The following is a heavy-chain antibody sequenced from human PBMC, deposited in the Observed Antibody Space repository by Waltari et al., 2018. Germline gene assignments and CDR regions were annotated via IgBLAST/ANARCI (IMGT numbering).Heavy chain of an antibody. CDR3: ATYIGASVGTAAFDV. Sequence: QLQLQESGPRLVRPSETLSLICRVSGVSITSNRHYWAWIRQSPGQVVEWIGTVSYSGTPYISPSLKSRVSVSRDTSKNQVSLILGSVTAADMAVYYCATYIGASVGTAAFDVWGQGTMVTVSS. J-gene: IGHJ3*01. D-gene: IGHD5-12*01. V-gene: IGHV4-39*01. CDR2: VSYSGTP. CDR1: GVSITSNRHY.